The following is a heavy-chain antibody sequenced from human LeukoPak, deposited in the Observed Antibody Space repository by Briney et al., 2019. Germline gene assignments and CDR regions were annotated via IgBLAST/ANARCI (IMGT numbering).Heavy chain of an antibody. CDR2: IGTAGDK. V-gene: IGHV3-13*01. J-gene: IGHJ4*02. Sequence: PGGSLRLSCAASGFTFSSYDMHWVRQATGKGREWVSAIGTAGDKYYPGSVEGRFTISRENAKNSLYLQMNSLRAGDTAVYYCARAGGWSLYYFDYWGQGTLVTVSS. CDR1: GFTFSSYD. CDR3: ARAGGWSLYYFDY. D-gene: IGHD6-19*01.